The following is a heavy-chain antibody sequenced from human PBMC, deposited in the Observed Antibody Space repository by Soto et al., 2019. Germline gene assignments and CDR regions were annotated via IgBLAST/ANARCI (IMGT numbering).Heavy chain of an antibody. CDR2: ISGSGGST. CDR3: AREGGPIVVVPAASPGEKTTGYHCYMDG. CDR1: GFTFSSYA. J-gene: IGHJ6*03. V-gene: IGHV3-23*01. Sequence: GGSLRLSCAASGFTFSSYAMSWVRQAPGKGLEWVSAISGSGGSTYYADSVKGRFTISRDNSKNTLYLQMNSLRAEDTAVYYCAREGGPIVVVPAASPGEKTTGYHCYMDGWGKGNTVPIAS. D-gene: IGHD2-2*01.